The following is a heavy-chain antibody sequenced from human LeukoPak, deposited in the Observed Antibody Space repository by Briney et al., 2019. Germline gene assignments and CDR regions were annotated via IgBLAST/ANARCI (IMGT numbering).Heavy chain of an antibody. CDR1: GFTFSSYW. D-gene: IGHD4-17*01. J-gene: IGHJ6*03. CDR2: IKQDGSEK. V-gene: IGHV3-7*01. CDR3: ARGLTDYAGGYYYYYMDV. Sequence: AGGSLRLSCAASGFTFSSYWMSWVRQAPGKGLEWVANIKQDGSEKYYVDSVKGRFTISRDNAKNSLYLQMNSLRAEDTAVYFCARGLTDYAGGYYYYYMDVWGKGTTVTVSS.